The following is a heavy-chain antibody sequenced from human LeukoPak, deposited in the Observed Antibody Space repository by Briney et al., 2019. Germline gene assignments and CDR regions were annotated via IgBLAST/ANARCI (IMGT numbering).Heavy chain of an antibody. CDR2: ISGSGANT. CDR3: AKERAGYTNPYYFDY. J-gene: IGHJ4*02. CDR1: GFTFSTYA. V-gene: IGHV3-23*01. D-gene: IGHD3-16*02. Sequence: GGSLRLSCAASGFTFSTYAMSWVRQAPGKGLEWVSTISGSGANTYYADSVRGRFTISRDNSKNTLYLHMNSLRAEDTAVCYCAKERAGYTNPYYFDYWGQGTLVNVSS.